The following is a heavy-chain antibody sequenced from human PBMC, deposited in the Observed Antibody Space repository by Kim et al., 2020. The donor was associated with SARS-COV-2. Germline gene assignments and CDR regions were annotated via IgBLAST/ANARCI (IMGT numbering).Heavy chain of an antibody. CDR3: ARPKITMIVEGDDAFDI. CDR2: ISSSSSYI. CDR1: GFTFSSYS. V-gene: IGHV3-21*01. D-gene: IGHD3-22*01. Sequence: GGSLRLSCAASGFTFSSYSMNWVRQAPGKGLEWVSSISSSSSYIYYADSVKGRFTISRDNAKNSLYLQMNSLRAEDTAVYYCARPKITMIVEGDDAFDIWGQGTMVTVSS. J-gene: IGHJ3*02.